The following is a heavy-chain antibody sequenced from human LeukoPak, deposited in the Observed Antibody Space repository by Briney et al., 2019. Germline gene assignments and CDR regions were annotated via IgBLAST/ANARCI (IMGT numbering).Heavy chain of an antibody. Sequence: GGSLRLSCAASGFTVSSNYMSWVRQAPGKGLEWVSVIYSGGSTYYADSVKGRFTISRDNSKNTLYPQMNSLRAEGTAVYYCARESSSYYYYGMDVWGQGTTVTVSS. J-gene: IGHJ6*02. CDR2: IYSGGST. V-gene: IGHV3-53*01. CDR1: GFTVSSNY. CDR3: ARESSSYYYYGMDV.